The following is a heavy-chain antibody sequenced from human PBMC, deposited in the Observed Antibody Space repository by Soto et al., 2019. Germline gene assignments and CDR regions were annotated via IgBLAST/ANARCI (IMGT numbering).Heavy chain of an antibody. D-gene: IGHD5-18*01. Sequence: ASVKVSCKASGYTFTSYGISWVRQAPGQGLEWMGWISAYNGNTNYAQKLQGRVTMTTDTSTSTAYMELRSLRSDDTAVYYCARELATYTAINYYYGMDFWGQGTMVTVSS. CDR1: GYTFTSYG. CDR3: ARELATYTAINYYYGMDF. CDR2: ISAYNGNT. J-gene: IGHJ6*01. V-gene: IGHV1-18*04.